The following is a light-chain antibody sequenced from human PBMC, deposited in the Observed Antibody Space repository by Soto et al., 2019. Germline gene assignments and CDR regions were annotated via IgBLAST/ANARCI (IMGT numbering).Light chain of an antibody. CDR2: AAS. V-gene: IGKV1-6*01. J-gene: IGKJ1*01. CDR3: LQDHNYPRT. Sequence: AIQMTQSPSSLSASVGDRVTITCRASQGIRNDLGWYQQRPGKAPKLLIYAASSLESGVPSRFSGSGSGTDFTLTITTLQPEAFATYFCLQDHNYPRTFGQGTKVDLK. CDR1: QGIRND.